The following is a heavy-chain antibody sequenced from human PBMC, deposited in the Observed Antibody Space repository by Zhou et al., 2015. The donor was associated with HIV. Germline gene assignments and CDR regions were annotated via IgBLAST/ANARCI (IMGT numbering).Heavy chain of an antibody. D-gene: IGHD3-3*01. CDR1: GGSFP. Sequence: QVVLIQSGAEVRRPGSSVKISCKASGGSFPVTWVRQAPGQGLEWMGGINPFFGTTNYAQKFQGRVSITADESTSTTYMELSSLRSEDTAVYYCARGSVVTIFGVVILPDAFDIWGQGTMVTVSS. CDR3: ARGSVVTIFGVVILPDAFDI. J-gene: IGHJ3*02. CDR2: INPFFGTT. V-gene: IGHV1-69*01.